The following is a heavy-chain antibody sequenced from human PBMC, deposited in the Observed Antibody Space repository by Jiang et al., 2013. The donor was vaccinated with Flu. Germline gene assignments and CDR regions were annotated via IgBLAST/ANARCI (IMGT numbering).Heavy chain of an antibody. Sequence: VQLVESGGGVVQPGRSLRLSCAASGFTFSDYGMHWVRQAPGKGLEWVGVIWFDGSKQYIADSVRGRFTMSRDNSQNTVHLQMSSLRVEDTAVYFCVREDVRRLDSWGQGTLVAVSS. CDR1: GFTFSDYG. CDR2: IWFDGSKQ. V-gene: IGHV3-33*01. J-gene: IGHJ4*02. CDR3: VREDVRRLDS.